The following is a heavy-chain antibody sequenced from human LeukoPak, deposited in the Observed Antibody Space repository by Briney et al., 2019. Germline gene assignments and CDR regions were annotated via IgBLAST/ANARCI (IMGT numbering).Heavy chain of an antibody. CDR2: ISYDGSNK. CDR3: ARVFSGTYLNYHHFDY. Sequence: PRGSLRLSCAAPGFTFSSYAMHWVRQAPGKGLEWVAVISYDGSNKYYADSVRGRFTISRDNSKNTLYMQMDSLRAEDTAVYYCARVFSGTYLNYHHFDYWGQGTLVTVSS. CDR1: GFTFSSYA. V-gene: IGHV3-30*04. D-gene: IGHD1-26*01. J-gene: IGHJ4*02.